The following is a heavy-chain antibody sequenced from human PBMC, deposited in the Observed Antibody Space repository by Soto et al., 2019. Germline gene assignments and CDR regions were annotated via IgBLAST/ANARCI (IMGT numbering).Heavy chain of an antibody. CDR3: ATGGGGDCPLCDY. J-gene: IGHJ4*02. CDR1: GGTFSSYT. D-gene: IGHD2-21*02. Sequence: QVQLVQSGAEVKKPGSSVKVSCKASGGTFSSYTISWVRQAPGQGLEWMGRIIPILGIANYAQKFQGRVTITADKSASTADMELSSLRSEDTAVYSCATGGGGDCPLCDYWGQGTLVTVSS. V-gene: IGHV1-69*02. CDR2: IIPILGIA.